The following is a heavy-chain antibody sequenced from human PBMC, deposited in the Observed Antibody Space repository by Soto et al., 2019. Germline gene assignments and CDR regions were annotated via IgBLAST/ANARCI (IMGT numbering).Heavy chain of an antibody. Sequence: QVQLVQSGDEVKKPGASVKVSCKASGYIFVNYGIAWVRQAPGQGLEWMGWISPYTGNTHSATKVQGRLTMTTDAXTSTAYMDLGSLTSHDTAVYYCVMVDNYVTPTPQDVWGQGTTVTVSS. J-gene: IGHJ6*02. V-gene: IGHV1-18*01. D-gene: IGHD3-16*01. CDR2: ISPYTGNT. CDR3: VMVDNYVTPTPQDV. CDR1: GYIFVNYG.